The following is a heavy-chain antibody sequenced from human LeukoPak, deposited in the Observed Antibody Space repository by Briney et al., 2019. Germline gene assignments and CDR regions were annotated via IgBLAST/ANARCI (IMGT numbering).Heavy chain of an antibody. CDR1: GGSISSYY. CDR2: IYYSGST. D-gene: IGHD3-10*01. Sequence: SETLSLTCTVSGGSISSYYWSWIRQPPGKGLEWIGYIYYSGSTNYNPSLKSRVTISVDTSKNQFSLKLSSVTAADTAVYYCARSKGMVRGVFDYWGQGTLVTVSS. V-gene: IGHV4-59*08. J-gene: IGHJ4*02. CDR3: ARSKGMVRGVFDY.